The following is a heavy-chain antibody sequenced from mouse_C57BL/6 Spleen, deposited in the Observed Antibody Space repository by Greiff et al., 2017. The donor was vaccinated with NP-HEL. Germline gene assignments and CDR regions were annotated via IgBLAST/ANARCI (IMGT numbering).Heavy chain of an antibody. J-gene: IGHJ1*03. V-gene: IGHV1-42*01. D-gene: IGHD1-1*01. CDR3: ARRMGSSSYWYFDV. CDR2: INPSTGGT. CDR1: GYSFTGYY. Sequence: VQLQQSGPELVKPGASVKISCKASGYSFTGYYMNWVKQSPEKSLEWIGEINPSTGGTTYNQKFKAKATLTVDKSSSTAYMQLKSLTSEDSAVYYCARRMGSSSYWYFDVWGTGTTVTVSS.